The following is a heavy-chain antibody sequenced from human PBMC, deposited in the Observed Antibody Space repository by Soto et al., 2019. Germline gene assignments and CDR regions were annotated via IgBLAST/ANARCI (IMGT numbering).Heavy chain of an antibody. CDR2: ISYDGSNK. V-gene: IGHV3-30*18. Sequence: LRLSCAASGFTFSSYGMHWVRQAPGKGLEGVAVISYDGSNKYYADSVKGRFTISRDNSKNTLYLQMNSLRAEDTAVYYCAKVIAVADLYYYYGMDVWGQGTTVTVSS. J-gene: IGHJ6*02. CDR1: GFTFSSYG. CDR3: AKVIAVADLYYYYGMDV. D-gene: IGHD6-19*01.